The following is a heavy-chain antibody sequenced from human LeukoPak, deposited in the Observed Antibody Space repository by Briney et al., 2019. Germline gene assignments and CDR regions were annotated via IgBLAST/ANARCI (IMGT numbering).Heavy chain of an antibody. Sequence: KSSETLTLTCTVSGGSISSGDYYWSWIRQPPGKGLEWIGYIYYSGSTNYNPSLKSRVTISVDTSKNQFSLKLSSVTAADTAVYYCARGRGYSYAYPFDYWGQGTLVTVS. CDR3: ARGRGYSYAYPFDY. D-gene: IGHD5-18*01. J-gene: IGHJ4*02. CDR2: IYYSGST. CDR1: GGSISSGDYY. V-gene: IGHV4-61*08.